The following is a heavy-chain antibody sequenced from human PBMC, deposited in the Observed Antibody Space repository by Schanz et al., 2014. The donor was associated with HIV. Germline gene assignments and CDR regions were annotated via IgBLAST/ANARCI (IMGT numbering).Heavy chain of an antibody. D-gene: IGHD3-3*01. CDR3: ARAPSDFWMAYFDY. CDR1: GFTFSSYW. J-gene: IGHJ4*02. V-gene: IGHV3-30*03. CDR2: VKYDGSTK. Sequence: QVQLVESGGGVVQPGRSLRLSCEASGFTFSSYWMHWVRQTPGKGPVWVSRVKYDGSTKEYAGSVKGRFTTSRDNSKNTLYLQMNSLRAEDTAVYYCARAPSDFWMAYFDYWGRGTLVTVSS.